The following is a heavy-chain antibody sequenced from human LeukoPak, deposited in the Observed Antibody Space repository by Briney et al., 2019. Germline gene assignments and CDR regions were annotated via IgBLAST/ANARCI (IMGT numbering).Heavy chain of an antibody. CDR2: IYYSGST. V-gene: IGHV4-31*03. CDR3: ARGGYDYGDYGGVDY. Sequence: SETLSLNCTVSGGSISSGGYYWSWIRQHPGKGLEWIGYIYYSGSTYYNPSLKSRVTISVDTSKNQFSLKLSSVTAADTAVYYCARGGYDYGDYGGVDYWGQGTLVTVSS. D-gene: IGHD4-17*01. J-gene: IGHJ4*02. CDR1: GGSISSGGYY.